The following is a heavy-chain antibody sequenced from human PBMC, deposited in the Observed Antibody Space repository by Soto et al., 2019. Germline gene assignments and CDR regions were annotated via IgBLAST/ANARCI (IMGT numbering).Heavy chain of an antibody. CDR1: GYTFTSYD. Sequence: QVQLVQSGAEVKKPGASVKVSCKASGYTFTSYDINWVRQATGQGLEWMGWMNPNSGNTGYAQKFQGRVTMTRNTSISTAYMELSSLRSEDTAVYYCARGSYCTNGVCYLDYYYYYMDVWGKGTTVTVSS. CDR3: ARGSYCTNGVCYLDYYYYYMDV. J-gene: IGHJ6*03. CDR2: MNPNSGNT. V-gene: IGHV1-8*01. D-gene: IGHD2-8*01.